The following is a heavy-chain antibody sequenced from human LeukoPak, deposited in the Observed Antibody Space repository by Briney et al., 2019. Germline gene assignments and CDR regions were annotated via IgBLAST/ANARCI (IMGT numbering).Heavy chain of an antibody. Sequence: SVKVSCKASGGTFSSYAISWVRQAPGQGLEWMGGIIPIFGTANYAQKFQGRVTITADESTSTAYMELSSLRSEDTAVYYCARGGDLELPVYYGMDVWGQGTTVTVSS. J-gene: IGHJ6*02. D-gene: IGHD1-7*01. V-gene: IGHV1-69*01. CDR1: GGTFSSYA. CDR3: ARGGDLELPVYYGMDV. CDR2: IIPIFGTA.